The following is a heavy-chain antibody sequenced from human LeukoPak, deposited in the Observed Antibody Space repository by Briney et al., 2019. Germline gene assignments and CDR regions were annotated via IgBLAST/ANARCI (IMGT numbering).Heavy chain of an antibody. CDR3: ARDSGNYYDSSGYP. CDR2: INHSGST. Sequence: LSETLSLTCAVYGGSFSGYYWSWIRQPPGKGLEWIGEINHSGSTNYNPSLKSRVTISVDTSKNQFSLKLSSVTAADTAVYYCARDSGNYYDSSGYPWGQGTLVIVSS. CDR1: GGSFSGYY. V-gene: IGHV4-34*01. J-gene: IGHJ5*02. D-gene: IGHD3-22*01.